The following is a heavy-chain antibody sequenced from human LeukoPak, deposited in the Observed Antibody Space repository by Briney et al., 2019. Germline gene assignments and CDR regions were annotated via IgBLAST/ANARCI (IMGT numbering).Heavy chain of an antibody. V-gene: IGHV4-59*08. CDR2: IYYSGST. CDR3: ARHLSSSYSNWFDP. J-gene: IGHJ5*02. CDR1: GGSISSYY. Sequence: PSETLSLTCTVSGGSISSYYWSWIRQPPGKGLEWIVYIYYSGSTNYTPSLKSRVTISVDTSKNQFSLKLSSVTAADTAVYYCARHLSSSYSNWFDPWGQGTLVTVSS. D-gene: IGHD6-13*01.